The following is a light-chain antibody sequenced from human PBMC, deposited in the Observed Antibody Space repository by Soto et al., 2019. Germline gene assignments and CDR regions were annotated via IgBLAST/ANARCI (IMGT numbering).Light chain of an antibody. CDR1: TNDVGGYNY. V-gene: IGLV2-14*03. CDR3: SSYTSRDTWM. J-gene: IGLJ3*02. CDR2: GVT. Sequence: QSALTQPASVSGSPGQSITISCSGTTNDVGGYNYVSGYQQHPGKAPKLLIYGVTARPSGVSSRVSGSKSGNAASLTISGLQAEDEGDYYCSSYTSRDTWMVGGGTKLTAL.